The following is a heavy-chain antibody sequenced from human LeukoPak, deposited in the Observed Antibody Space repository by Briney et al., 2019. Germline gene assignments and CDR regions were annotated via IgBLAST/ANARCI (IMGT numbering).Heavy chain of an antibody. Sequence: GGSLRLSCAASGFTFSDYYMSWIRQAPGKGLEWVSYISSSGTTTYYADSVKGRFTISRDNAKNSLYLQMNSLRAEDTAVFYCATDQDHGYFRQWGQGTLVTVSS. D-gene: IGHD4-17*01. J-gene: IGHJ1*01. CDR3: ATDQDHGYFRQ. CDR1: GFTFSDYY. V-gene: IGHV3-11*04. CDR2: ISSSGTTT.